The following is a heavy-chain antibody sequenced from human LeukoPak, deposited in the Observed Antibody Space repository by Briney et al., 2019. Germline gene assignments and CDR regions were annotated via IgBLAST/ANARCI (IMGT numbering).Heavy chain of an antibody. Sequence: ASVKVSCKASGYAFTDYYMHWVRQAPGQGLEWMGWFKPSNGDTNYAQKFRGRVTMTRDTSIRTACMELNRLTSDDTAVYYCAGSGSYSYNWFDPRGQGTLVTVSS. V-gene: IGHV1-2*02. CDR1: GYAFTDYY. J-gene: IGHJ5*02. D-gene: IGHD1-26*01. CDR2: FKPSNGDT. CDR3: AGSGSYSYNWFDP.